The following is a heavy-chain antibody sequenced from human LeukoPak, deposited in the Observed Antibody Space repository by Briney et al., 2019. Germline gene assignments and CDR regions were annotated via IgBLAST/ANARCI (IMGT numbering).Heavy chain of an antibody. Sequence: GGSLRLSCAASGFTFSLSWMNWVRQAPGKGLEWVANINQDGSDKYYVDSVKGRFTISRDNAKNSLYLQMNSLRAEDTAVYYCARDPDATWGVNFGYWGQGNLVTVSS. J-gene: IGHJ4*02. CDR2: INQDGSDK. CDR3: ARDPDATWGVNFGY. V-gene: IGHV3-7*01. D-gene: IGHD3-10*01. CDR1: GFTFSLSW.